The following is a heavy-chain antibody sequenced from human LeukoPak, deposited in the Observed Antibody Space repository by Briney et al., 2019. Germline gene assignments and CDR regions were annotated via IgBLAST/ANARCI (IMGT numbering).Heavy chain of an antibody. CDR2: FDPEHGAT. D-gene: IGHD4/OR15-4a*01. Sequence: ASVKVSCKISGYSLTEVSMHWVRQAPGLGLEWMGGFDPEHGATIYAQKFRGRVTMTQDTSPDTAYMEMNSLTSEDTAVYYCARAPNYGHNYYYYYMDVWGKGTTVTVSS. J-gene: IGHJ6*03. CDR3: ARAPNYGHNYYYYYMDV. CDR1: GYSLTEVS. V-gene: IGHV1-24*01.